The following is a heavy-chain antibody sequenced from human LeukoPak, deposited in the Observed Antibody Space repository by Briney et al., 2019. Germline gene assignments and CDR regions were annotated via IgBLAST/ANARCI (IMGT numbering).Heavy chain of an antibody. Sequence: GGSLRLPCAASGFTFSSYGMHWVRQAPGKGLEWVAVISYDGSNKYYADSVKGRFTISRDNSKNTLYLQMNSLRAEDTAVYYCAKGGKYQLPQQRSVRPIDYWGQGTLVTVSS. J-gene: IGHJ4*02. CDR3: AKGGKYQLPQQRSVRPIDY. D-gene: IGHD2-2*01. CDR1: GFTFSSYG. V-gene: IGHV3-30*18. CDR2: ISYDGSNK.